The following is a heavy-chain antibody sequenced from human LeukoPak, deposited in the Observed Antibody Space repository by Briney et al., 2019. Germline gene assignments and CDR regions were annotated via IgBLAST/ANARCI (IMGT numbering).Heavy chain of an antibody. CDR2: IYYSGST. J-gene: IGHJ4*02. D-gene: IGHD5-24*01. CDR3: AGRWLQFGVGYYFDY. V-gene: IGHV4-59*13. CDR1: GGSISSYY. Sequence: SETLSLTCNVSGGSISSYYWSWIRQPPGKGLEWIGFIYYSGSTNYNPSLKSRVTISVDTSKNQFSLKLSSVTAADTAVYYCAGRWLQFGVGYYFDYWGQGTLVTVSS.